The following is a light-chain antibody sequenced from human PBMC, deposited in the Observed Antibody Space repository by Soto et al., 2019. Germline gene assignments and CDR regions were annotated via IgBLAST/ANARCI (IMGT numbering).Light chain of an antibody. CDR1: SSNIGGNS. CDR2: DDN. CDR3: AAWDDILSGPV. J-gene: IGLJ2*01. Sequence: QSVMTQPPSVSAAPGQKVTISCSGSSSNIGGNSVSWYQQLPGTAPKLLIYDDNKRPSGIPDRFSGSKSVTSASLAISGLQSDDEAEYYCAAWDDILSGPVFGGGTKLTVL. V-gene: IGLV1-51*01.